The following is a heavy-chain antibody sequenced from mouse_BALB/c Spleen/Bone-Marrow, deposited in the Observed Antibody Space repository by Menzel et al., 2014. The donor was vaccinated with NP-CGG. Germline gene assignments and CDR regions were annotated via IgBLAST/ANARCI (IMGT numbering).Heavy chain of an antibody. V-gene: IGHV5-6-5*01. CDR2: ISSGGST. CDR3: ARGYDGYYGFAY. Sequence: EVQLVESGGGLVKPGGSLKLSCAASGFTFSSYAMSWVRQTPEKRLEWVASISSGGSTYYQDSVKGRFTISRDNARNILYLQMSSLRSEDTAMYYCARGYDGYYGFAYWGQGTLVTVSA. CDR1: GFTFSSYA. D-gene: IGHD2-3*01. J-gene: IGHJ3*01.